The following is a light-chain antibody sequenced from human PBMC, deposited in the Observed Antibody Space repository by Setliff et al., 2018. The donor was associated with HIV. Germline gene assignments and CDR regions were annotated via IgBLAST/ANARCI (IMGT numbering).Light chain of an antibody. Sequence: QSALPQPPSVSGSPGQSVTISCTGTSSDVGSYNRVSWYQQPPGTAPKLMIYEVSNRPSGVPDRFSGSKSGNTASLTISGLQAEDEADYYCSSYTSSSTVVFGGGTK. CDR3: SSYTSSSTVV. V-gene: IGLV2-18*02. J-gene: IGLJ2*01. CDR1: SSDVGSYNR. CDR2: EVS.